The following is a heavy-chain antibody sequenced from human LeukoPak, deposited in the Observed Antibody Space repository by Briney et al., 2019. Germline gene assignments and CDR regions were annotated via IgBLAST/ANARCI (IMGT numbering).Heavy chain of an antibody. V-gene: IGHV3-11*01. CDR1: GFTFSDYY. CDR3: ARGQDYGSGSYYKDEFDP. J-gene: IGHJ5*02. Sequence: PGGSLRLSCAASGFTFSDYYMSWIRQAPGKGLEWVSYISSSGSTIYYADSVKGRFTTSRDNAKNSLYLQMNSLRAEDTAVYYCARGQDYGSGSYYKDEFDPWGQGTLVTVSS. D-gene: IGHD3-10*01. CDR2: ISSSGSTI.